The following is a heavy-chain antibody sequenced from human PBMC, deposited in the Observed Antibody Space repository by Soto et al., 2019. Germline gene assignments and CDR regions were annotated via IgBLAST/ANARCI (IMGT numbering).Heavy chain of an antibody. CDR2: IYYSGTSGST. CDR3: AGGRWVKLPGY. D-gene: IGHD1-26*01. J-gene: IGHJ4*02. CDR1: GGSISDYN. V-gene: IGHV4-59*01. Sequence: QVQLQESGPGLVKPSETLSLTCTVSGGSISDYNWSWIRQPPGKGLQWIGYIYYSGTSGSTNYNPSLKSRVAISVDTSKNQFSLKLTSVTAADTAVYYCAGGRWVKLPGYWGQGMLVTVSS.